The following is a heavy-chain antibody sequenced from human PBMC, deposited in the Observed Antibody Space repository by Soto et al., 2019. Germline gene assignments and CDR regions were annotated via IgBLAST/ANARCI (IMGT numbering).Heavy chain of an antibody. CDR2: XXXXGXXP. V-gene: IGHV3-74*03. D-gene: IGHD5-18*01. J-gene: IGHJ4*02. CDR3: ATLNSFGSDY. CDR1: GFTFSNFW. Sequence: GGSLXXXCAASGFTFSNFWMHWVRQAPGXXXXXXXXXXXXGXXPMYADSVKGRFTISRDNAKSTLYLQMNGLRAEDTAVYYCATLNSFGSDYWGRGTLVTVSS.